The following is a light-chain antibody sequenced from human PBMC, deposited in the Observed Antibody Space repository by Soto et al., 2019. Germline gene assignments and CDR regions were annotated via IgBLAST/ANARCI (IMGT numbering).Light chain of an antibody. J-gene: IGLJ1*01. CDR3: TSYTSSSTHV. CDR2: GVT. CDR1: SSDIGGYDY. V-gene: IGLV2-14*01. Sequence: QSALTQPASVSGSPGQSITISCTGTSSDIGGYDYVSWYQHHPGKAPKFIIYGVTNRPSGVSHRSSGSKSANTASLTISGLQAEDEADYYCTSYTSSSTHVFGTGTKVTVL.